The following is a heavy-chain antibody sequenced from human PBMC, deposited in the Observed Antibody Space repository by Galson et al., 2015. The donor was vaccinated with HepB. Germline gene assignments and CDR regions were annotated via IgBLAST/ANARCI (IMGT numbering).Heavy chain of an antibody. CDR1: GYTFNNSG. CDR2: MHAYKGNT. CDR3: ALMDRPNDDAFDI. V-gene: IGHV1-18*04. Sequence: SVKVSCKAAGYTFNNSGISWVRQAPGQGLEWMGWMHAYKGNTTHAQKVKDRVTMTTDASTSTAYMELRRLRSDDTAVYYCALMDRPNDDAFDIWGQGTVVTVSS. D-gene: IGHD3-10*01. J-gene: IGHJ3*02.